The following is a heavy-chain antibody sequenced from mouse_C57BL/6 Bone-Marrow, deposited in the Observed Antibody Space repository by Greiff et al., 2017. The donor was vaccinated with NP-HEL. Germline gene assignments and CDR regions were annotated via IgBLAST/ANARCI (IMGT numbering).Heavy chain of an antibody. V-gene: IGHV1-42*01. CDR1: GYSFTGYY. CDR2: INPSTGGT. D-gene: IGHD2-4*01. J-gene: IGHJ1*03. CDR3: ARSDYDYAWYFDV. Sequence: VQLQQSGPELVKPGASVKISCKASGYSFTGYYMNWVKQSPEKSLEWIGEINPSTGGTTYNQKFKAKATLTVDKSSSTAYMQLKSLTSEDSAVYYCARSDYDYAWYFDVWGKGTTVTVSS.